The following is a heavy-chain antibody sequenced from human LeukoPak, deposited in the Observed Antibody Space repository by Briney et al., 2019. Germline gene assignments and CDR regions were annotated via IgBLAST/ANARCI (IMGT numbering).Heavy chain of an antibody. CDR3: ARLTHSWFDP. J-gene: IGHJ5*02. V-gene: IGHV4-39*07. CDR2: IYYSGST. Sequence: SETLSLTCTVSGGSISSSSYYWGWIRQPPGKGLEWIGSIYYSGSTYYNPSLKSRVTISVDKSKNQFSLKLSSVTAADTAVYYCARLTHSWFDPWGQGTLVAVSS. CDR1: GGSISSSSYY.